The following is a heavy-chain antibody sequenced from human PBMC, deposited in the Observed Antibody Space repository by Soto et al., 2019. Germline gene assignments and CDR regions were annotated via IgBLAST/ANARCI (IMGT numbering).Heavy chain of an antibody. D-gene: IGHD4-4*01. CDR3: ARDRWDYTLRDYYGMDV. V-gene: IGHV1-46*01. J-gene: IGHJ6*02. CDR1: GYTFTSYY. CDR2: INPSGGST. Sequence: QVQLVQSGAEVKKPGASVKVSCKASGYTFTSYYMHWVRQAPGQGLEWMGIINPSGGSTSYAQKFQGRVTMTRDTSTSTVYMELGSLRSEDTAVYYCARDRWDYTLRDYYGMDVWGQGTTVTVSS.